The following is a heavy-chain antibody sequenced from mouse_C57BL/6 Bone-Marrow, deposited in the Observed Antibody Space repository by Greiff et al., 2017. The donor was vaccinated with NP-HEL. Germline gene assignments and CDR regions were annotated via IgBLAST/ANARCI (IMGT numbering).Heavy chain of an antibody. J-gene: IGHJ3*01. Sequence: EVKLVESGAELVRPGASVKLSCTASGFNIKDDYMHWVKQRPEQGLEWIGWIDPENGDTEYASKFQGKATITADTSSNTAYLQLSSLTSEDTAVYYCTTDYDPAYWGQGTLVTVSA. D-gene: IGHD2-4*01. CDR2: IDPENGDT. V-gene: IGHV14-4*01. CDR1: GFNIKDDY. CDR3: TTDYDPAY.